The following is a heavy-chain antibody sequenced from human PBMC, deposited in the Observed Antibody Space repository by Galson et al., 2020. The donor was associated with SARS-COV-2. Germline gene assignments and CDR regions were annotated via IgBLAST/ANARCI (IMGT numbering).Heavy chain of an antibody. V-gene: IGHV3-74*01. CDR1: GFSFSRFW. CDR3: ATSPSGPGSY. D-gene: IGHD3-10*01. CDR2: INPDGTTK. Sequence: GGSLRLSRAAPGFSFSRFWMHWFRQVPGKGLVWVSRINPDGTTKSYADSVWGRFITSRDNAKNTLHPQMSSLRVGDSALCFCATSPSGPGSYWGQGTPVTVSA. J-gene: IGHJ1*01.